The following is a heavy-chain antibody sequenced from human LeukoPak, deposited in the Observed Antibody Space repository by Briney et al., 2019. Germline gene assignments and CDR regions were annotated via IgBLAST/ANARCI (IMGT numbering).Heavy chain of an antibody. Sequence: PWGSLRLSCAASGFTFSSYSMNWVRQAPGKGLEWVAFIRYDGSNKYYADSVKGRFTISRDNSKNTLYLQMNSLRAEDTAVYYCAKDLNMITFGGVIVESWFDPWGQGTLVTVSS. D-gene: IGHD3-16*02. V-gene: IGHV3-30*02. CDR2: IRYDGSNK. CDR3: AKDLNMITFGGVIVESWFDP. CDR1: GFTFSSYS. J-gene: IGHJ5*02.